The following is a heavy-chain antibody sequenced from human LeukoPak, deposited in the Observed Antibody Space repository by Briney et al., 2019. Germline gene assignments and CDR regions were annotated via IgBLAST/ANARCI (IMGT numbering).Heavy chain of an antibody. CDR2: ISSSSSTI. J-gene: IGHJ3*02. V-gene: IGHV3-48*04. CDR1: GFTFSSYS. Sequence: PGGSLRLSCAASGFTFSSYSMNWVRQAPGKGLEWVSYISSSSSTIYYADSVKGRFTISRDNAKNSLYLQMNSLRAEDTAVYYCARGDYGDHVWVDAFDIWGQGTMVTVSS. D-gene: IGHD4/OR15-4a*01. CDR3: ARGDYGDHVWVDAFDI.